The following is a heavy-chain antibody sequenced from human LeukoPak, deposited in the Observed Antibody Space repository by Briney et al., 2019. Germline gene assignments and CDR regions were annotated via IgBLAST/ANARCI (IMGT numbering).Heavy chain of an antibody. CDR1: GFTFSSYA. CDR3: AKDHYYDSSGYYY. V-gene: IGHV3-23*01. Sequence: GGSLRLSCAASGFTFSSYAMSWVRQAPGKGLEWVSAISGSGGSTYYADSVKGRFTISRDNSKNTLYLQMNSLRAEDTTVYYCAKDHYYDSSGYYYWGQGTLVTVSS. D-gene: IGHD3-22*01. CDR2: ISGSGGST. J-gene: IGHJ4*02.